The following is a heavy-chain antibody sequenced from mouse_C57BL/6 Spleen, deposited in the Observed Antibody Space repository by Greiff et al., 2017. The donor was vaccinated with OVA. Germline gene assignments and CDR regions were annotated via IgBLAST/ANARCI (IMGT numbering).Heavy chain of an antibody. CDR1: GYSITSGYY. J-gene: IGHJ4*01. V-gene: IGHV3-6*01. CDR3: AREGGNSAMDY. CDR2: ISYDGSN. Sequence: EVQLVESGPGLVKPSQSLSLTCSVTGYSITSGYYWNWIRQFPGNKLEWMGYISYDGSNNYNPSLKNRISITRDTSKNQFFLKLNSVTTEDTATYYCAREGGNSAMDYWGQGTSVTVSS.